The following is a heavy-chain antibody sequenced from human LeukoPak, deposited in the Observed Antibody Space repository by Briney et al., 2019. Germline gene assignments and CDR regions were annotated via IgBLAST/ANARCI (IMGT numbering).Heavy chain of an antibody. J-gene: IGHJ6*03. CDR3: TRDGDTVLTRGYYYYMDV. Sequence: EESLRLSCAASGFTFSSYTMNWVRQAPGKGLEWVSSITSSSSYIYYADSVKGRFTISRDNAKNSLYLQMDSLRAEDTAVYYCTRDGDTVLTRGYYYYMDVWGKGTTVTVSS. D-gene: IGHD3-10*01. V-gene: IGHV3-21*01. CDR2: ITSSSSYI. CDR1: GFTFSSYT.